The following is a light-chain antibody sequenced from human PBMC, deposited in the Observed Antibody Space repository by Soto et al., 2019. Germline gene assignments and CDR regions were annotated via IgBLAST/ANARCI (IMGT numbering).Light chain of an antibody. V-gene: IGLV2-14*01. CDR2: DVS. Sequence: QSALTQPASVSGSPGQSITISCTGTSSDVGSYNYASWYQQHPGKAPKLMIYDVSNRPSGVSDRFSGSKSGNTASLTISGLQAEDEADYYCSSYTSSKTVVFGGGTKLTVL. CDR1: SSDVGSYNY. J-gene: IGLJ2*01. CDR3: SSYTSSKTVV.